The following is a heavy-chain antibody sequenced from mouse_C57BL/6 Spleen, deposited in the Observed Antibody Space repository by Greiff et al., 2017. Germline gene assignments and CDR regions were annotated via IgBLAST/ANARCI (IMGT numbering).Heavy chain of an antibody. CDR3: ATNGECAMDY. Sequence: VQLLQSGAELARPGASVKLSCKASGYTFTSYGISWVQQRPGQGLEWIGEICPRSGNTYYNEKFKGKATLTADQSSSTPYIELRSLTSEDSAVYFCATNGECAMDYWGQGTSVTVSS. V-gene: IGHV1-81*01. J-gene: IGHJ4*01. D-gene: IGHD2-12*01. CDR1: GYTFTSYG. CDR2: ICPRSGNT.